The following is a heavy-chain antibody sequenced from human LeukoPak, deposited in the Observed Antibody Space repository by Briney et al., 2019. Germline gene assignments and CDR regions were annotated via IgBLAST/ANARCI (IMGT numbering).Heavy chain of an antibody. Sequence: SETLSLTCAVYGGSFSGYYWSWIRQPPGKGLEWIGEINHSGSTNYNPSLKSRVTISVDTSKNQFSLKLSSVTAADTAVYYCARIPDFWSGYGYWGQGPLVTVSS. CDR1: GGSFSGYY. CDR2: INHSGST. V-gene: IGHV4-34*01. CDR3: ARIPDFWSGYGY. J-gene: IGHJ4*02. D-gene: IGHD3-3*01.